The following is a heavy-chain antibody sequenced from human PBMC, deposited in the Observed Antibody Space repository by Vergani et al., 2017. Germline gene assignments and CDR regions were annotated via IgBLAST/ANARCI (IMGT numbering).Heavy chain of an antibody. V-gene: IGHV1-2*02. CDR1: GYTFTGYY. Sequence: QVQLVQSGAEVKKPGASVKVSCKASGYTFTGYYMHWVRQAPGQGLEWMGWINPNSGGTNYAQKFQGRVTMTRDTSISTAYMELSRLRSDDTAVYYCARDXYCSSTSCYGWFDPWGPGTLVTVSS. D-gene: IGHD2-2*03. CDR3: ARDXYCSSTSCYGWFDP. J-gene: IGHJ5*02. CDR2: INPNSGGT.